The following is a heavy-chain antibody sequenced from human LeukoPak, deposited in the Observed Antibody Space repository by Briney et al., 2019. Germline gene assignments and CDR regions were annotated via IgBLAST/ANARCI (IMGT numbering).Heavy chain of an antibody. CDR1: GFTFSSYW. V-gene: IGHV3-7*01. CDR3: ARDKGPYGYSYGLDY. J-gene: IGHJ4*02. CDR2: IKQDGSEK. Sequence: GGSLRLSCAASGFTFSSYWMSWVRQAPGKGLEWVANIKQDGSEKYYVDSAKGRFTISRDNAKNSLYLQMNSLRAEDTAVYYCARDKGPYGYSYGLDYWGQGTLVTVSS. D-gene: IGHD5-18*01.